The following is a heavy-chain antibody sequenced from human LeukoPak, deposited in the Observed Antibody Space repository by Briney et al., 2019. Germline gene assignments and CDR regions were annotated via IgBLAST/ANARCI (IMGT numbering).Heavy chain of an antibody. CDR1: GFTFSTSW. V-gene: IGHV3-74*01. CDR3: ARALGSSSDY. J-gene: IGHJ4*02. CDR2: INDDGSTI. D-gene: IGHD1-26*01. Sequence: GGSQRLSCAGSGFTFSTSWMHWVRQAPGKALVWVSRINDDGSTINYADSVKGRFTISRDNAKNTLYLQMSSLRAEDTALYYCARALGSSSDYWGQGTLVSISS.